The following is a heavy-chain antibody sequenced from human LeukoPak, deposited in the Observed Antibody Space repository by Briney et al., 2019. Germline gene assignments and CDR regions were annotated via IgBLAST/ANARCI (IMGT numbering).Heavy chain of an antibody. Sequence: GGSLRLSCEASGFPFGSYVMSWVRQAPGKGLEWIAYINHNAEMIFYPDFVKGRSSISRDNAKNSLYLQMNALRYEDTAIYYRARDHDWAFDLWGQGTLVTVSS. CDR1: GFPFGSYV. CDR3: ARDHDWAFDL. D-gene: IGHD3-9*01. J-gene: IGHJ4*02. V-gene: IGHV3-48*02. CDR2: INHNAEMI.